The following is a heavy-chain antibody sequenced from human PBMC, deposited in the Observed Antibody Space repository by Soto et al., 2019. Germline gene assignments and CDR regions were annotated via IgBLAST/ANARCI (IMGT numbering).Heavy chain of an antibody. D-gene: IGHD3-10*01. CDR2: INPNSGGT. CDR1: GYTFTGYY. Sequence: QVQLVQSGAEVKKPGASVKVSCKASGYTFTGYYMHWVRQAPGQGLEWMGWINPNSGGTNYAQKFQGRVTLTRDTSISTAYMELSRLRSDETAVYYCARGPNHYYGSGSYIDRPYYYYGMDVWGQGTTVTVSS. V-gene: IGHV1-2*02. J-gene: IGHJ6*02. CDR3: ARGPNHYYGSGSYIDRPYYYYGMDV.